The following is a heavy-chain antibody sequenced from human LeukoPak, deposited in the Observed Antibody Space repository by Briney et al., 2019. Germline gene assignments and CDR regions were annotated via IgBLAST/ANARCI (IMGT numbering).Heavy chain of an antibody. CDR3: ARDGSGSSPLDYYYYYGMDV. J-gene: IGHJ6*02. Sequence: ASVTVSCTASGYTFTSYAMHWVRQAPGQRLEWMGWINAGNGNTKYSQKFQGRVTITRDTSASTAYMELSSLRSEDTAVYYCARDGSGSSPLDYYYYYGMDVWGQGTTVTVSS. D-gene: IGHD3-10*01. V-gene: IGHV1-3*01. CDR1: GYTFTSYA. CDR2: INAGNGNT.